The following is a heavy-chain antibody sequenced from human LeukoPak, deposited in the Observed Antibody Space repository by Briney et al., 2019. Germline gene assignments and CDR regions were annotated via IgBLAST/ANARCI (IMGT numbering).Heavy chain of an antibody. CDR3: ARAAGGTSRDY. CDR1: GLSFSSYE. J-gene: IGHJ4*02. CDR2: ISSSGSTI. V-gene: IGHV3-48*03. Sequence: PGGSLRLSCAASGLSFSSYEMNWVRQAPGRGLEGVSYISSSGSTIYYADSVRGRFTISRDNAKNSLYLQMNSLRAEDPAVYYCARAAGGTSRDYWGQGTLVTVSS. D-gene: IGHD1-26*01.